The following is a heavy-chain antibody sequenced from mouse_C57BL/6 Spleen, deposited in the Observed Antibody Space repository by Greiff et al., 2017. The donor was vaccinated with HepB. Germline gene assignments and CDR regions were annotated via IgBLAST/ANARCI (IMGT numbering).Heavy chain of an antibody. CDR1: GYTFTEYT. CDR2: FYPGSGSI. D-gene: IGHD1-1*01. Sequence: VMLVESGAELVKPGASVKLSCKASGYTFTEYTIHWVKQRSGQGLEWIGWFYPGSGSIMYNEKFKDKATLTADKSSSTVYMELSRLTSEDSAVYFCARHDYYGSSYGYFDYWGQGTTLTVSS. V-gene: IGHV1-62-2*01. CDR3: ARHDYYGSSYGYFDY. J-gene: IGHJ2*01.